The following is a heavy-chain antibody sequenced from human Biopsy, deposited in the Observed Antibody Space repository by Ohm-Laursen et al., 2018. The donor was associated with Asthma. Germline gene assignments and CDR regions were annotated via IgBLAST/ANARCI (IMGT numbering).Heavy chain of an antibody. Sequence: SVKVSCKSLGGTFNTYVIGWVRQAPGQGLEWMGGINSVLGTTTYSQKFQDRVTITADDSTSTVYMELSSLRSKDTAVYYCAREAGSCISRTCYSLDFWGQGTLVTVSS. J-gene: IGHJ4*02. V-gene: IGHV1-69*13. CDR2: INSVLGTT. CDR3: AREAGSCISRTCYSLDF. CDR1: GGTFNTYV. D-gene: IGHD2-2*01.